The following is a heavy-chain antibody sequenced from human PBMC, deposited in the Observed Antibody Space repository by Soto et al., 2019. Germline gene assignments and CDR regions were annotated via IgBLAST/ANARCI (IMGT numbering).Heavy chain of an antibody. CDR1: GFTFSIYA. Sequence: GGSLRLSCAASGFTFSIYAMSGVRQAPGKGLEWVSAISGSGGSTYYADSVKGRFTISRDNSKNTLYLQMNSLRAEDTAVYYCAKVRSYYDSSGLFDYWGQGTLVTVSS. CDR3: AKVRSYYDSSGLFDY. J-gene: IGHJ4*02. V-gene: IGHV3-23*01. D-gene: IGHD3-22*01. CDR2: ISGSGGST.